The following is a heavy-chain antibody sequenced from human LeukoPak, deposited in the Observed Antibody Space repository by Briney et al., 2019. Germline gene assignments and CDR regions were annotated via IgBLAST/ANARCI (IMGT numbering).Heavy chain of an antibody. CDR1: GFMLNVYY. CDR3: ARKLGGTQCGGDCFFDH. CDR2: ISPTGSYT. D-gene: IGHD2-21*02. Sequence: GGSLRLSCEASGFMLNVYYMSGFRLAPGKGLEWIGYISPTGSYTTYADSVRGRFTISRDNAKNLLFLQMNDLRTEDTAVYYCARKLGGTQCGGDCFFDHWGQGTRVAVSS. V-gene: IGHV3-11*03. J-gene: IGHJ4*02.